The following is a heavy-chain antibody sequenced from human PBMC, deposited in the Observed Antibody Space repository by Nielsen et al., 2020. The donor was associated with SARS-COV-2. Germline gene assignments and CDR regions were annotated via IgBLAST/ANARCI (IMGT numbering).Heavy chain of an antibody. CDR2: ISGSGGST. D-gene: IGHD5-24*01. Sequence: WIRQPPGKGLEWVSAISGSGGSTYYADSVKGRFTISRDNSKNTLYLQMNSLRAEDTAVYYCARDQRRDGYNRDGSAFDIWGQGTMVTVSS. CDR3: ARDQRRDGYNRDGSAFDI. J-gene: IGHJ3*02. V-gene: IGHV3-23*01.